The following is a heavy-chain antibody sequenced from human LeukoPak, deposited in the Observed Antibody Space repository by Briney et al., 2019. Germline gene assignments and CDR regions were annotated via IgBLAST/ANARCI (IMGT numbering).Heavy chain of an antibody. D-gene: IGHD2-15*01. Sequence: GRSLRLSCAASGFTFTLYSILWVRQTPGKGLEWLTDISSDGGAKFYADSVKGRFTISRDNSKNTVYVQMNSLRAGDWAVYYCAKEGCSGACCEDYFDNWGEGTMV. CDR2: ISSDGGAK. V-gene: IGHV3-30*18. CDR1: GFTFTLYS. CDR3: AKEGCSGACCEDYFDN. J-gene: IGHJ4*02.